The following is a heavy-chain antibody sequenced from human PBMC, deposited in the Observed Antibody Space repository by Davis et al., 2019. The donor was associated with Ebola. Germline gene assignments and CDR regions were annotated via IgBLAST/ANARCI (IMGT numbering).Heavy chain of an antibody. V-gene: IGHV1-2*06. Sequence: ASVKVSCKASGYTFTGYYMHWVRQAPGQGLEWMGRINPNSGGTNYAQKFQGRVTMTRDTSISTAYMELSRLRSDDTAVYYCARDLVAVAGGDYWGQGTLVTVSS. J-gene: IGHJ4*02. CDR3: ARDLVAVAGGDY. CDR2: INPNSGGT. D-gene: IGHD6-19*01. CDR1: GYTFTGYY.